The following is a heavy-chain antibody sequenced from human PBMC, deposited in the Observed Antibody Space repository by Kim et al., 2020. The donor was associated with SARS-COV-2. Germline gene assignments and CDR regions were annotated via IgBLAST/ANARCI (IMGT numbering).Heavy chain of an antibody. V-gene: IGHV1-18*01. CDR3: ARDGMDTAMAFDGMDV. J-gene: IGHJ6*02. D-gene: IGHD5-18*01. Sequence: ASVKVSCKASGYTFTSYGISWVRQAPGQGLEWMGWISAYNGNTNYAQKLQGRVTMTTDTSTSTAYMELRSLRSDDTAVYYCARDGMDTAMAFDGMDVWGQGTTVTVSS. CDR2: ISAYNGNT. CDR1: GYTFTSYG.